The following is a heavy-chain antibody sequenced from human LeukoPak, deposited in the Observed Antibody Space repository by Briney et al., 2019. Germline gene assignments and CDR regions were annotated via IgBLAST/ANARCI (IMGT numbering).Heavy chain of an antibody. CDR1: GFTVSSNY. V-gene: IGHV4-34*01. J-gene: IGHJ4*02. CDR3: AREVYTSSMSYFDY. CDR2: INHRGST. Sequence: GSLRLSCAASGFTVSSNYMSWIRQPPGKGLEWIGEINHRGSTNYNPSLKSRVTISVDTSKNQFSLKLSSVTAADTAIYYCAREVYTSSMSYFDYWGQGILVTVSS. D-gene: IGHD6-6*01.